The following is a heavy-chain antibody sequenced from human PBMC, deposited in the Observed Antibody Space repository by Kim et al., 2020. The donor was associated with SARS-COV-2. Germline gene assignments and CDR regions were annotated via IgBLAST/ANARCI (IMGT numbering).Heavy chain of an antibody. Sequence: GGATFSSDSGKGRFTSSRDSSKTTLYLQMSSLRVEDTAVYYCARHDWFDPWGQGTLVTVSS. V-gene: IGHV3-66*04. CDR2: GGAT. J-gene: IGHJ5*02. CDR3: ARHDWFDP.